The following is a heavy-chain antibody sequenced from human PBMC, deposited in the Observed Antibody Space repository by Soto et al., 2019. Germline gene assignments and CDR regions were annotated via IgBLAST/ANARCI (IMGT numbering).Heavy chain of an antibody. V-gene: IGHV4-31*03. CDR1: GCSISSGGYY. D-gene: IGHD2-21*02. CDR2: IYYSGST. CDR3: ARSSPVVTAP. Sequence: SENLSLTCTVSGCSISSGGYYWSWIRQHPGKGLEWIGYIYYSGSTYYNPSLKSRITISVDTSKNQFSLKLSSVTAADTAVYYCARSSPVVTAPWGQGTLVTVSS. J-gene: IGHJ5*02.